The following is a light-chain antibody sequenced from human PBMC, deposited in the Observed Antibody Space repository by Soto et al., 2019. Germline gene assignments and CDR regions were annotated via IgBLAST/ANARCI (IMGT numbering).Light chain of an antibody. Sequence: EIVMTQSPATLSVSPGERATLSCRASQSVSSNLAWYQQKPGQAPRLLIYGASTRATGIPARFSGSGSGTEFTRTISSLHSEDVAVYYCQQYNNWPAPFGGGTKVEIK. CDR1: QSVSSN. CDR2: GAS. CDR3: QQYNNWPAP. V-gene: IGKV3-15*01. J-gene: IGKJ4*01.